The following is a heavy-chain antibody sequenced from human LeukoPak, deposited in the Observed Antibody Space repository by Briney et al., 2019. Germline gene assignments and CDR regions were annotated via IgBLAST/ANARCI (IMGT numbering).Heavy chain of an antibody. V-gene: IGHV4-34*01. D-gene: IGHD4-17*01. J-gene: IGHJ4*02. Sequence: SETLSLTCDVSGVSFSTYYWSWIRQSPEKGLESIGEVNHSGYTNYNPSLKGRVTISVDTSKNQFSLKLSSVTAADTAVYYCARQLYGSDYWGQGTLVTVSS. CDR3: ARQLYGSDY. CDR1: GVSFSTYY. CDR2: VNHSGYT.